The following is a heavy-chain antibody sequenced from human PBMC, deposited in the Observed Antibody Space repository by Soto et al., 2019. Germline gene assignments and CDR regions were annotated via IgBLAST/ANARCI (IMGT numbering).Heavy chain of an antibody. D-gene: IGHD6-19*01. J-gene: IGHJ4*02. CDR1: GYSFTSYW. Sequence: GESLKISCKGSGYSFTSYWIGWVRQMPGKGLEWMGIIYPGDSDTRYSPSFQGQVTISADKSISTAYLQWSSLKASDTAMYYCARLLAAVAGDPAAGVDYWGQGTLVTVSS. V-gene: IGHV5-51*01. CDR3: ARLLAAVAGDPAAGVDY. CDR2: IYPGDSDT.